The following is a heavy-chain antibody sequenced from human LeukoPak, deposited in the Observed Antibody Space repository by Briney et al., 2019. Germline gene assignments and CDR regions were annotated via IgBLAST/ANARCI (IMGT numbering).Heavy chain of an antibody. D-gene: IGHD4-17*01. CDR1: GYTFTSYG. J-gene: IGHJ4*02. CDR3: GRDPTDYGDYNGGLDY. Sequence: ASVKVSCKASGYTFTSYGISWVRQAPRQGLEWMGWISAYNGNTNYAQKLQGRVTMTTDTSTSTAYMELRSLRSDDTAVYYCGRDPTDYGDYNGGLDYWGQGTLVTVSS. CDR2: ISAYNGNT. V-gene: IGHV1-18*01.